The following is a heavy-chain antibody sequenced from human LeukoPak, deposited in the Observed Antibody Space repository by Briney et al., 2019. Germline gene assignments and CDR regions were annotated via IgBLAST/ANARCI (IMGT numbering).Heavy chain of an antibody. Sequence: GGSLRLSCAASGFTFSSYSMNWVRQAPGKGLKWASSISSSSSYIYYADYVKGRFTISRDNSKNSLFVQMNSLRAEDTAIYFCAKSRSGSANWALQIFDNWGQGTLVTVSS. J-gene: IGHJ4*02. CDR1: GFTFSSYS. V-gene: IGHV3-21*03. CDR3: AKSRSGSANWALQIFDN. CDR2: ISSSSSYI. D-gene: IGHD1-1*01.